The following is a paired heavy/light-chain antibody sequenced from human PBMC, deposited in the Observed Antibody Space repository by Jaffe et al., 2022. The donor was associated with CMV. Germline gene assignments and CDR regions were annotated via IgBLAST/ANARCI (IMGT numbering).Light chain of an antibody. CDR3: ASWDDRLNGQV. CDR2: TND. CDR1: NSNIAYNT. Sequence: QSMLTQPPSASGTPGQRVTISCSGSNSNIAYNTVSWFQQLPGTAPKLLIYTNDQRPSGVPDRFSGSKSGTSASLAISGLQSEDEADYYCASWDDRLNGQVFGGGTKLTVL. J-gene: IGLJ2*01. V-gene: IGLV1-44*01.
Heavy chain of an antibody. D-gene: IGHD2-2*02. CDR1: GYTFTTYG. J-gene: IGHJ4*02. CDR3: ARDIHYSDF. CDR2: ISTYSGST. V-gene: IGHV1-18*04. Sequence: QVQLVQSGTEVKKPGDSVKVACKTSGYTFTTYGIGWVRQAPGQGLQWLGWISTYSGSTNYAQMLQGRITIMMDTSTDTVYMELRSLRSDDTAVYYCARDIHYSDFWGQGTLVTVSS.